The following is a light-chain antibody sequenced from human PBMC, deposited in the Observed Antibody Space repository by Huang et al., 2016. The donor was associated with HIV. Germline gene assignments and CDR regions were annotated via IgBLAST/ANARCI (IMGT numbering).Light chain of an antibody. Sequence: EVVLTQSPGTLSLSPGERGTLSCRASQSVYGDYLAWYQQKPGQASRLLIYGASSRATGIPDRFSGSGSGTDFTLTISRLEPEDFAVYYCQQYGSSPTFGQGTKVEIK. CDR2: GAS. CDR1: QSVYGDY. J-gene: IGKJ1*01. V-gene: IGKV3-20*01. CDR3: QQYGSSPT.